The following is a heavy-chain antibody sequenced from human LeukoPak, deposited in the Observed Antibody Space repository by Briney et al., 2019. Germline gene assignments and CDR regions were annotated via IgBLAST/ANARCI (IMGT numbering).Heavy chain of an antibody. J-gene: IGHJ6*02. CDR2: IYTSGGT. CDR3: VRQYSNGWSYYYGMDV. D-gene: IGHD6-19*01. V-gene: IGHV4-4*07. CDR1: GGSISSYY. Sequence: PSETLSLTCTVSGGSISSYYWSWIRQAAGKGLEWIGRIYTSGGTTYNPSLKSRVTISVDTSKNQFSLQLNSVTPEDTAVYYCVRQYSNGWSYYYGMDVWGQGTTVTVSS.